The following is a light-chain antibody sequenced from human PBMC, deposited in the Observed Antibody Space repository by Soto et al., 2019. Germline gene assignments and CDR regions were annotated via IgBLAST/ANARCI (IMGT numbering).Light chain of an antibody. CDR1: SSDVGGYNY. V-gene: IGLV2-14*01. Sequence: QSALTQPASVSGSPGQSITISCTGTSSDVGGYNYVSWYQQHPGKAPKLMIYDVSNRPSGVSNRFSGSKSGNTASLTISGLQAEDEADYSCSSYTRSSTTCVFGNGTKVTVL. J-gene: IGLJ1*01. CDR2: DVS. CDR3: SSYTRSSTTCV.